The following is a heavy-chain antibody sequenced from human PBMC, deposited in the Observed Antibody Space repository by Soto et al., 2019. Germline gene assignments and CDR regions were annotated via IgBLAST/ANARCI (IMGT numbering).Heavy chain of an antibody. CDR1: GFTLNYYA. D-gene: IGHD1-1*01. Sequence: GGSLRLSCTASGFTLNYYAINWVRQAPGKGLEWVSAISGSGGSTYYADSVKGRFTISRDNSKNTLYLQMNSLRAEDTAVYYCAKSLGTTTWTYYYYGMDVWGQGTTVTVSS. CDR3: AKSLGTTTWTYYYYGMDV. J-gene: IGHJ6*02. CDR2: ISGSGGST. V-gene: IGHV3-23*01.